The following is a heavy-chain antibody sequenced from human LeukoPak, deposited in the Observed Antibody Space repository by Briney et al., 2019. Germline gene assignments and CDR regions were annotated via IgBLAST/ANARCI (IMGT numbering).Heavy chain of an antibody. J-gene: IGHJ4*02. CDR3: AKTGQFDY. D-gene: IGHD7-27*01. Sequence: SGGSLRLSCVASGFTFSSYAMSWVRQAPGKGLEWVSTITGSGGNTFYADPVKGRLAVSRDNSKNTLYLQMNSLRAEDAAVYYCAKTGQFDYWGQGTLVTVSS. CDR1: GFTFSSYA. CDR2: ITGSGGNT. V-gene: IGHV3-23*01.